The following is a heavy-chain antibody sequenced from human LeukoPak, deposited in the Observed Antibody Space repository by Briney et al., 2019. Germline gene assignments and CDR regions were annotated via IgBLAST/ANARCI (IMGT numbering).Heavy chain of an antibody. V-gene: IGHV3-74*01. Sequence: PGGSLRLSCAASGFTFSSYWMHWVRQAPGKGLVWVSRINSDGNSTTYADSVKGRFTISRDNAKKTLYLQMNSLRAEDTAVYYCARESKGERYFDSWGQGTLVTVSS. CDR2: INSDGNST. J-gene: IGHJ4*02. CDR3: ARESKGERYFDS. D-gene: IGHD2-21*01. CDR1: GFTFSSYW.